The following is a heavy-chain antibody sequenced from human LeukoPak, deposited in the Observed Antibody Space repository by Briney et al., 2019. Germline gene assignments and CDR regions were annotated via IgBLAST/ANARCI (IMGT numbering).Heavy chain of an antibody. Sequence: GGSLRLSCAASGFTFSSYAMSWVRQAPGKGLEWVSAISGSGGSTYYADSVKGRFTIPRDNSKNTLYLQMNSLRAEDTAVYYCAKSANRYIAMGSFDYWGQGTLVTVSS. D-gene: IGHD5-18*01. V-gene: IGHV3-23*01. CDR2: ISGSGGST. CDR1: GFTFSSYA. CDR3: AKSANRYIAMGSFDY. J-gene: IGHJ4*02.